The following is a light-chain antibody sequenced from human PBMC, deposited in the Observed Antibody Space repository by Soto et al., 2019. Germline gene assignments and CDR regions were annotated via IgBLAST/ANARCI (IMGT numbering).Light chain of an antibody. V-gene: IGLV2-23*01. CDR1: SSDFGSYKF. J-gene: IGLJ1*01. CDR3: FSFTSTNTHV. CDR2: ETS. Sequence: QAALTQPASVSGCPGQSVTISCTGTSSDFGSYKFVSWYQHHPGKVPKVIIYETSKRPSGVSDRFSGSKSGNTASLTISGLQAEDEADYYCFSFTSTNTHVFGSGTKVTVL.